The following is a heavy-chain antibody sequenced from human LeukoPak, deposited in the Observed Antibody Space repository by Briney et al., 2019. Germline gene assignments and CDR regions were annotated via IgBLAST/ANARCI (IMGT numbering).Heavy chain of an antibody. Sequence: SETLSLTCAVYGGSFSGYSWSWIRQPPGKGLEWIGRIYTSGSTNYNPSLKSRVTMSVDTSKNQFSLKLSSVTAADTAVYYCARGFTEDAFDIWGQGTMVTVSS. J-gene: IGHJ3*02. CDR1: GGSFSGYS. V-gene: IGHV4-59*10. CDR3: ARGFTEDAFDI. CDR2: IYTSGST.